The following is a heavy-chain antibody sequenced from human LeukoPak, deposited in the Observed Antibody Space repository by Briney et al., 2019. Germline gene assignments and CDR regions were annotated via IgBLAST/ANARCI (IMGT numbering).Heavy chain of an antibody. CDR3: GRAREV. Sequence: GGSLRLSCAASGFTFSNYWMHWVSQAPGKGLEWVANIKQEGGEKYYVDSVKGRFTISRDNAKNSLYLQMNSLRAEDTAVYYCGRAREVWGQGTTVTVSS. V-gene: IGHV3-7*01. J-gene: IGHJ6*02. CDR1: GFTFSNYW. CDR2: IKQEGGEK.